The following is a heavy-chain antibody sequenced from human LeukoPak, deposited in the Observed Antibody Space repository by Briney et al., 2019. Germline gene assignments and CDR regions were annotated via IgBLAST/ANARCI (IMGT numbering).Heavy chain of an antibody. CDR1: GFTFSGYP. V-gene: IGHV3-21*01. J-gene: IGHJ4*02. D-gene: IGHD4-17*01. CDR2: ISSSTSYI. Sequence: GKSLRLSCAASGFTFSGYPIHWVRQAPGKGLEWVSSISSSTSYIYYADSVKGRFTISKDNAKNSLYLQMNSLRAEDTAVYYCARAGGSTVSHSDYWGQGTLVTVSS. CDR3: ARAGGSTVSHSDY.